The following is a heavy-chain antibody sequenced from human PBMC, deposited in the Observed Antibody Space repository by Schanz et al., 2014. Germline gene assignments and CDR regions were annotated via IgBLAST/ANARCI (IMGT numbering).Heavy chain of an antibody. D-gene: IGHD3-22*01. CDR1: GGTFSSYS. CDR3: ARSNYYDNSDYYNAFDY. CDR2: IIPILGIA. J-gene: IGHJ4*02. Sequence: QVQLVQSGAEVKKPGSSVKVSCKASGGTFSSYSISWVRQAPGQGLEWMGRIIPILGIANYAQKGQGRVTNTADKSTSTAYMDLSSLRPEDTAGYYCARSNYYDNSDYYNAFDYWGQGTLVTVSS. V-gene: IGHV1-69*09.